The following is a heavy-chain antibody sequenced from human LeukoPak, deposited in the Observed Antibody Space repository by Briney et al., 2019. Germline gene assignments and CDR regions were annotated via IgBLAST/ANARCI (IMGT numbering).Heavy chain of an antibody. CDR3: ARDGVELYDGGLLNWFDP. V-gene: IGHV4-30-4*01. CDR2: IYYGGST. CDR1: GGSISSVNYY. D-gene: IGHD3-16*01. J-gene: IGHJ5*02. Sequence: PSETLSLTCTVSGGSISSVNYYWGWIRQPPGKGLEWIGHIYYGGSTYYNPSLRSRVTISVDTSKNQFSLKLSSVTAADTAVYYCARDGVELYDGGLLNWFDPWGQGTLVTVSS.